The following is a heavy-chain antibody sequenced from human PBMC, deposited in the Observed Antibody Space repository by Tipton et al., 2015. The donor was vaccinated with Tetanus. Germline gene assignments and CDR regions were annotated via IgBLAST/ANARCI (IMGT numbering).Heavy chain of an antibody. CDR1: GGSFSGYY. CDR2: INHSGST. CDR3: ARANYYGSGLAVY. D-gene: IGHD3-10*01. Sequence: TLSLTCAVYGGSFSGYYWSWIRQPPGKGLEWIGEINHSGSTNYNPSLKSRVTISVDTSKNQFSLKLSSVTAADTAVYYCARANYYGSGLAVYWGQGTLVTVSS. J-gene: IGHJ4*02. V-gene: IGHV4-34*01.